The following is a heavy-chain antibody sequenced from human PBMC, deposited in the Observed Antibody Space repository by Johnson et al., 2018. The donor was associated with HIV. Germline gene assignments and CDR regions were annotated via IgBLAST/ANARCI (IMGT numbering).Heavy chain of an antibody. D-gene: IGHD3-22*01. CDR3: ARQNYYDSSGQGGGLDI. J-gene: IGHJ3*02. V-gene: IGHV3-20*04. Sequence: VHLVESGGGVVRPGGSLRLSCAVSGFTFDDYGMTWVRQAPGKGLEWVSSIDWNGGRQRYVDSVRGRFTISRDNAKNSLYMEMNNLRAEDTALYYCARQNYYDSSGQGGGLDIWGQGTMVTVSS. CDR1: GFTFDDYG. CDR2: IDWNGGRQ.